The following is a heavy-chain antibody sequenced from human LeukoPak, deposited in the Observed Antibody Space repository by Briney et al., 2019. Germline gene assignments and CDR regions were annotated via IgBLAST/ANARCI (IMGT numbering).Heavy chain of an antibody. V-gene: IGHV1-69*01. CDR1: GGTFSTYA. J-gene: IGHJ3*02. CDR3: AREQDYGDYRDAFDI. Sequence: SVKVSCKASGGTFSTYAISWVRQAPGQGLEWMGGIIPIFGTANFAQKFQGRVTITADESTSTAYMELSSLRSEDTAVYYCAREQDYGDYRDAFDIWGQGTMVTVSS. D-gene: IGHD4-17*01. CDR2: IIPIFGTA.